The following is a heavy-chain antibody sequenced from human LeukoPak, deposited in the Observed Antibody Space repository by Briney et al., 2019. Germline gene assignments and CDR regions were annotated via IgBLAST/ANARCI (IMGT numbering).Heavy chain of an antibody. V-gene: IGHV4-59*08. CDR2: FYYSGST. J-gene: IGHJ4*02. CDR1: GGSISSYH. CDR3: ARQIVRYYDY. D-gene: IGHD3-9*01. Sequence: SETLSLTCTVSGGSISSYHWNWIRQPPGKGLEWIGFFYYSGSTNYNPSLKSRVTISVDTSKNQFSLKLSSVTAADTAVYYCARQIVRYYDYWGQGTLVTVSS.